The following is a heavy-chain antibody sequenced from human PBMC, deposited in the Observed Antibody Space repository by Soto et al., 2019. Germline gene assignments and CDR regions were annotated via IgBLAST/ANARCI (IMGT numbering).Heavy chain of an antibody. Sequence: GRSLRLSCAASGFTFSSYGMHWVRQAPGKGLEWVAVIWYDGSNKYYADSVKGRFTISRDNSKNTLYLQMNSLRAEDTAVYYCARPVVPAAINPPGHWGQGTLVTVSS. CDR2: IWYDGSNK. V-gene: IGHV3-33*01. J-gene: IGHJ4*02. D-gene: IGHD2-2*01. CDR1: GFTFSSYG. CDR3: ARPVVPAAINPPGH.